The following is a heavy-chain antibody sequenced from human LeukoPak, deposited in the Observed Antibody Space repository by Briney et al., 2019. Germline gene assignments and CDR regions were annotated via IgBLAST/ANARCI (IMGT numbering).Heavy chain of an antibody. CDR1: GFTFSSYA. V-gene: IGHV3-23*01. J-gene: IGHJ6*03. D-gene: IGHD2-15*01. CDR3: ARVRRSGTFYYYYYMDV. Sequence: GGSLRLSCAASGFTFSSYAMSWVRQAPGKGLEWVSAISGSGASTYYADSVKGRFTISRDNSKNTLYLQMNSLRAEDTAVYYCARVRRSGTFYYYYYMDVWGKGTTVTVSS. CDR2: ISGSGAST.